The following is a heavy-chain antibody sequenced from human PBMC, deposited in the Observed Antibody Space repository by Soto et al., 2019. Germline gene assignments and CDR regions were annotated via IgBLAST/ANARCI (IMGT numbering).Heavy chain of an antibody. J-gene: IGHJ4*02. CDR3: AKDVQPLTTGRFDY. Sequence: GGSLRLSCAASGFTFDDYAMHWVRQAPGKGLEWVSGISWNSGSIGYADSVKGRFTISRDNAKNSLYLQMNSLRAEDTALYYCAKDVQPLTTGRFDYWGQGTLVTVSS. D-gene: IGHD1-1*01. V-gene: IGHV3-9*01. CDR2: ISWNSGSI. CDR1: GFTFDDYA.